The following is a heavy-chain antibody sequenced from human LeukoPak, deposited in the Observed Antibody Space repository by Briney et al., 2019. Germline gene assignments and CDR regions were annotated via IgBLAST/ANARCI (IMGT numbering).Heavy chain of an antibody. CDR2: INHSGST. Sequence: SETLSLTCAVYGGSFSGYYWSWIRQPPGKGLEWIGEINHSGSTNYNPSLKSRVTISVDTSKNQFSLKLSSVTAADTAVYYCARNPKYYYDSSGTNAFGIWGQGTMVTVSS. D-gene: IGHD3-22*01. CDR3: ARNPKYYYDSSGTNAFGI. CDR1: GGSFSGYY. V-gene: IGHV4-34*01. J-gene: IGHJ3*02.